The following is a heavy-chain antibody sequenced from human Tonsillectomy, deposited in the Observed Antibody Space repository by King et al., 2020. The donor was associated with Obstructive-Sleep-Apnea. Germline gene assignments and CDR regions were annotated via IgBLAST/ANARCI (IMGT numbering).Heavy chain of an antibody. CDR2: INSDGSST. D-gene: IGHD3-3*02. V-gene: IGHV3-74*03. Sequence: VQLVESGGGLVQPGGSLRLSCAASGFTFSSYWMQWVRQAPGTGLVWVSRINSDGSSTTYADSVEGLFTISRDNAKNTLFLQMNSLRAEDTAVYYCARVAFSSPHFYYCGMDVWGQGTTVTVSS. CDR1: GFTFSSYW. CDR3: ARVAFSSPHFYYCGMDV. J-gene: IGHJ6*02.